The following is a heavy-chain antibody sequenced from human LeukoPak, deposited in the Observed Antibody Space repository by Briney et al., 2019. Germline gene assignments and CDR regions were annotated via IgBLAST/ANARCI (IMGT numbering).Heavy chain of an antibody. Sequence: ASVKVSCKASGYTFTGYYIHWVRQAPGQGLEWMGWINPNSGGTNYAQKFQGRVTMTRDTSISTAYMELSRLRSDDTAVYYCARDGAAGHYMDVWGKGTTVTVSS. CDR3: ARDGAAGHYMDV. V-gene: IGHV1-2*02. CDR2: INPNSGGT. J-gene: IGHJ6*03. D-gene: IGHD6-25*01. CDR1: GYTFTGYY.